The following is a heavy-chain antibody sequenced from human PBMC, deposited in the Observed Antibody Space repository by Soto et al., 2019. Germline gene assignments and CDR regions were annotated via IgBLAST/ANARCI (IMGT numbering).Heavy chain of an antibody. CDR3: AKGVEGGYAPYYFDC. D-gene: IGHD5-12*01. V-gene: IGHV3-9*01. CDR2: ITWNSRSI. CDR1: GFTFDDYA. J-gene: IGHJ4*02. Sequence: EVQLVESGGGLVQPGRSLRLSCAASGFTFDDYAVHWVRQAPGKGLEWVSGITWNSRSIAYADSVKGRFTISRDNAKNSLYLQMNSLRAEDTALYYCAKGVEGGYAPYYFDCWGQGTLVTVSS.